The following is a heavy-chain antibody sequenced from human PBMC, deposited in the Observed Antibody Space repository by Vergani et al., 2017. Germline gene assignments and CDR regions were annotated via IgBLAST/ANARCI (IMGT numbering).Heavy chain of an antibody. CDR3: ARDGGQKAYYFDY. CDR1: GFTFSSYS. V-gene: IGHV3-21*01. D-gene: IGHD3-16*01. J-gene: IGHJ4*02. Sequence: EVQLVESGGGLVKPGGSLRLSCAASGFTFSSYSMNWVRQAPGKGLEWVSSISSSSSYIYYADSVKGRFTISRDNSKNTLYLQMNSLRAEDTAVYYCARDGGQKAYYFDYWGQGTLVTVSS. CDR2: ISSSSSYI.